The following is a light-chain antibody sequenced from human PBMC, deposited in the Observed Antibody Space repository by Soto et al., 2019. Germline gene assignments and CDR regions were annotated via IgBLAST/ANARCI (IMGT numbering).Light chain of an antibody. J-gene: IGKJ1*01. Sequence: EMVLTQSPGTLSLSPGERATLSCRASQSVTSSYLAWYQQRPGQAPRLLFYGASNRATGVPDRFSGSGSGTDFTLTISRLEPEDFAVYYCQEYSSSRTFGQGTKV. V-gene: IGKV3-20*01. CDR1: QSVTSSY. CDR3: QEYSSSRT. CDR2: GAS.